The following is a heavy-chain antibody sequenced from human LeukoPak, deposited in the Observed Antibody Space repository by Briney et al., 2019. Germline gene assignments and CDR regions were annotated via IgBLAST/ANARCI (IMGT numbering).Heavy chain of an antibody. CDR1: GFTFSSYA. J-gene: IGHJ4*02. D-gene: IGHD2-21*01. V-gene: IGHV3-23*01. CDR2: INKSGGST. Sequence: GGSLRLSCAASGFTFSSYAMSWVRQAPGKGLEWVSIINKSGGSTNYADSVKGRFTISRDNSKKILYLQMDSLRTEDTAVYYCARDLLDCGGPRCTDFGGQGTLVTVSS. CDR3: ARDLLDCGGPRCTDF.